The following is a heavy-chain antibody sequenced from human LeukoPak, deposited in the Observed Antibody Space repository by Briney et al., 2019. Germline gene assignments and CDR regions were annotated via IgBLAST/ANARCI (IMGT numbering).Heavy chain of an antibody. CDR1: GFTFTKFW. J-gene: IGHJ4*02. CDR3: AKDIVGGGDDY. V-gene: IGHV3-7*01. Sequence: GGSLRLSCEASGFTFTKFWMSWVRQAPGKGLEWVANIQEDGKKENYVDSVGGRFTISRDNAKNSTYLQMNSLRVEDTAVYYCAKDIVGGGDDYWGQGTLVIVSS. CDR2: IQEDGKKE. D-gene: IGHD2-21*02.